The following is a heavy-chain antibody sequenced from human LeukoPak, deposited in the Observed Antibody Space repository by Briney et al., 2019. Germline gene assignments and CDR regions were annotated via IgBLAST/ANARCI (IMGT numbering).Heavy chain of an antibody. D-gene: IGHD2-2*01. J-gene: IGHJ6*03. V-gene: IGHV4-34*01. Sequence: SETLSLTCAVYGGSFSGYYWSWIRQPPGKGLEWVGEINHSGSTNYNPSLKSRVTISVDTSKNQFSLKLSSVTAADTAVYYCARRGGYCSSTSCYYYYYYMDVWGKGTTVTVSS. CDR3: ARRGGYCSSTSCYYYYYYMDV. CDR2: INHSGST. CDR1: GGSFSGYY.